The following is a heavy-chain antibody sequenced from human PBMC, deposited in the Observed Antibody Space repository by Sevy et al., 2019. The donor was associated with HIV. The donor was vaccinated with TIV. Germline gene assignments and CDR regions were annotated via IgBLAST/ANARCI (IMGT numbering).Heavy chain of an antibody. D-gene: IGHD2-15*01. CDR2: IRSKAGGGTT. CDR3: TTDHRRDGIVVVPFEY. Sequence: GGSLRLSCAASGFTFSNAWMSWVRQSPGKGLEWVGRIRSKAGGGTTDYATIVKGKFTISIYVSRDILYLQLNSLETEDTAVYYCTTDHRRDGIVVVPFEYWGQGTLVTVSS. V-gene: IGHV3-15*01. CDR1: GFTFSNAW. J-gene: IGHJ4*02.